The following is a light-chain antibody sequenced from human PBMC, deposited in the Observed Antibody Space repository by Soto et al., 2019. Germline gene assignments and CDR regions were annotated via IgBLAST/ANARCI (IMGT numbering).Light chain of an antibody. V-gene: IGKV1-5*01. CDR2: DAS. Sequence: DIQMTQSPSTLAASVGDRVTITCRASQSISSWLAWYQQKPGKAPKLLIYDASSLESGVPSRFSGSGSGTEFTLTISSLQPDDFATYYCQQYNSYLLTFGGGTKVEIK. CDR3: QQYNSYLLT. J-gene: IGKJ4*01. CDR1: QSISSW.